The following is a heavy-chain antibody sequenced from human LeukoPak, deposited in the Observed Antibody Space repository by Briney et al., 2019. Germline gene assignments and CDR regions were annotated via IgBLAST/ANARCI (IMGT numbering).Heavy chain of an antibody. CDR1: GFTFREFA. CDR3: SREWGNGNDLRPDY. Sequence: GGSLRLSCTSSGFTFREFAVSWFRQAPGKGLEWIGFIRSSIYGGTPKAAASVKGRFIFSRDDSKGVAYPRMNSLKTEDTAVYYCSREWGNGNDLRPDYWGQGTLVTASS. CDR2: IRSSIYGGTP. V-gene: IGHV3-49*03. D-gene: IGHD1-1*01. J-gene: IGHJ4*02.